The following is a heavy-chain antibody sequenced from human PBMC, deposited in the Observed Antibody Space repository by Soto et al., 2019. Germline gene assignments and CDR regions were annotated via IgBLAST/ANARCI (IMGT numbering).Heavy chain of an antibody. Sequence: GGSLRLSCAVSGFTFSSYAMSWVRQAPGKGLEWVSAIGAGGDTYYLDSVKGRFSISRQNAKSSLYLHMYSLRAEDTAVYYCARENFRSRAKTIDQWGQGSLVTVSS. CDR2: IGAGGDT. D-gene: IGHD1-7*01. CDR1: GFTFSSYA. J-gene: IGHJ4*02. CDR3: ARENFRSRAKTIDQ. V-gene: IGHV3-13*01.